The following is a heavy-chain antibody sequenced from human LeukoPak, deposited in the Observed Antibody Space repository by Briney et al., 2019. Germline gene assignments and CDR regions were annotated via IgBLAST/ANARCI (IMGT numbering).Heavy chain of an antibody. J-gene: IGHJ4*02. CDR2: ISSSSSNI. CDR1: RFSFSSYS. Sequence: GGSLRLSRAPSRFSFSSYSMNWVRQAPREGLEWVSPISSSSSNIYYADSVKGRFTISRDNAKNSLYLQMNGLRAEDTAVYYCARGGIVGASTGIPDFDYWGQGTLVTVSS. CDR3: ARGGIVGASTGIPDFDY. D-gene: IGHD1-26*01. V-gene: IGHV3-21*01.